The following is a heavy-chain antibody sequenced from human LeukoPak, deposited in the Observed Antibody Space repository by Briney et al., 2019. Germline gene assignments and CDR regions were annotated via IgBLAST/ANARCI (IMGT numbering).Heavy chain of an antibody. Sequence: GGSLRLSCAASGFTFSAFPLEWVRQAPGKGLEWVSSVNGDSSYIYYADSVKGRFTISRDNSKNTLYLQMNSLRAEDTAVYYCARDTVPGYSYGSFDYWGQGTLVTVSS. CDR1: GFTFSAFP. V-gene: IGHV3-21*01. CDR2: VNGDSSYI. D-gene: IGHD5-18*01. J-gene: IGHJ4*02. CDR3: ARDTVPGYSYGSFDY.